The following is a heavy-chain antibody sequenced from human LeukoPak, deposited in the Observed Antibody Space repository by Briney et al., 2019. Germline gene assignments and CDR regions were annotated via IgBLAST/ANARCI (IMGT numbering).Heavy chain of an antibody. D-gene: IGHD3-22*01. CDR2: IYYSGST. J-gene: IGHJ4*02. Sequence: SETLSLTCTVSGGSISSYYWSWIRQPPGKGLEWIGYIYYSGSTNYNPSLKSRVTISVDASKNQFSLKLSSVTAADTAVYYCAREGSITMIVVVSGYFDYWGQGTLVTVSS. CDR1: GGSISSYY. CDR3: AREGSITMIVVVSGYFDY. V-gene: IGHV4-59*12.